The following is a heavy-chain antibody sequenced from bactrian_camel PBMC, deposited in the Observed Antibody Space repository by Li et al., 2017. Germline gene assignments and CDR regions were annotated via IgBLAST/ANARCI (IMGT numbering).Heavy chain of an antibody. D-gene: IGHD3*01. CDR2: IHSHGGST. V-gene: IGHV3S31*01. CDR3: AKSQTAVQALGALDY. Sequence: VQLVESGGGLVQPGGSLSLSCAASGFTFSSYAMSWVRQAPGKGLKWISAIHSHGGSTYYTDAVKGRFTISRDNAKNTLYLQLNSLKTEDTAMYYCAKSQTAVQALGALDYWGQGTQVTVS. CDR1: GFTFSSYA. J-gene: IGHJ4*01.